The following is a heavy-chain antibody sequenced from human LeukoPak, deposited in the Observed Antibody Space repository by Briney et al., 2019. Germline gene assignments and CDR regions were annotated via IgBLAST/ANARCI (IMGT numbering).Heavy chain of an antibody. V-gene: IGHV3-7*05. J-gene: IGHJ4*02. CDR2: IKQDGSEK. CDR3: ARWLQLY. D-gene: IGHD5-24*01. CDR1: GFIFSSYW. Sequence: PGGSLRLSCAASGFIFSSYWMSWVRQAPGKGLEWVANIKQDGSEKYYVDSVKGRFTISRDNAKNSLYLQMNSLRAEDTAVYYCARWLQLYGGQGTLVTVSS.